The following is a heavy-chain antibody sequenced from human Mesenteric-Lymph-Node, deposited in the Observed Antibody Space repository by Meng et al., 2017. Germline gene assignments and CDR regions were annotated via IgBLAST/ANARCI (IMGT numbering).Heavy chain of an antibody. Sequence: ASVKVSCKASGYTFTSYGISWVRQAPGQGLEWMGWISADNGNTNYAQKFQDRVTMTTDTSTSTAYMELRSLRSDDTAVYYWARAAAWTLQGYFDYWGQGTLVTVSS. J-gene: IGHJ4*02. V-gene: IGHV1-18*01. D-gene: IGHD4-11*01. CDR2: ISADNGNT. CDR3: ARAAAWTLQGYFDY. CDR1: GYTFTSYG.